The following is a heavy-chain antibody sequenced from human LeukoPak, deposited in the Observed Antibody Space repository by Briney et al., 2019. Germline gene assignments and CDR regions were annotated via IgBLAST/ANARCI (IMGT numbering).Heavy chain of an antibody. D-gene: IGHD7-27*01. CDR3: ARETGAEDYYYYMDV. V-gene: IGHV3-20*04. Sequence: GGSLRLSCAASGFTFDDYGMSWVRQAPGKGLEWVSGINWNGGSTGYADSVKGRFTISRDNAKNSLYLQMNSLRAEDTALYYCARETGAEDYYYYMDVWGKGTTVTVSS. J-gene: IGHJ6*03. CDR2: INWNGGST. CDR1: GFTFDDYG.